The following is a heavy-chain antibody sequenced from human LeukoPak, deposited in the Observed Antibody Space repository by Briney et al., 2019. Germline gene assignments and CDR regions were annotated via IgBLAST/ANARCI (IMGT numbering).Heavy chain of an antibody. V-gene: IGHV4-30-2*01. Sequence: SETLSLTCAVSGGSISSGGYSWSWIRQPPGKGLERIGYIYHSGSTYYNPSLKSRVTISVDRSKNQFSLKLSSVTAADTAVYYCARAGALKEMALDHWYFDLWGRGTLVTVSS. CDR2: IYHSGST. D-gene: IGHD5-24*01. CDR3: ARAGALKEMALDHWYFDL. CDR1: GGSISSGGYS. J-gene: IGHJ2*01.